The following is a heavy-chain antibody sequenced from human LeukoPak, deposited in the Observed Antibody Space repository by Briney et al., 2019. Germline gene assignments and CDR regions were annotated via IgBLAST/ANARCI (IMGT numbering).Heavy chain of an antibody. CDR2: IYPGDSDT. J-gene: IGHJ6*03. D-gene: IGHD3-3*01. V-gene: IGHV5-51*01. CDR1: GYSFTSYW. Sequence: GESLKISCKGSGYSFTSYWIGWVRQMPGKGLEWMGIIYPGDSDTRYSPSFQGQVTISADKSISTAYLQWSSLKASDTAMYYCARGKYDFWSGYSNYFYMDVWGKGTTVTVSS. CDR3: ARGKYDFWSGYSNYFYMDV.